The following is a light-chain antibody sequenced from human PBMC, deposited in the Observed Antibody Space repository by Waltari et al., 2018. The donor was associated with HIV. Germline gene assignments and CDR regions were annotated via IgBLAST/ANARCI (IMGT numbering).Light chain of an antibody. J-gene: IGLJ3*02. CDR2: EVI. CDR3: CSYAGTYTYVL. V-gene: IGLV2-11*01. Sequence: QSALTQPRSVSGSPGQSVTISRTGTCSDVGGYDSVSWYLQHPGKVPKLIIYEVIKRPSGVPDRFSGSKSGNTASLTISGLQTEDEADYFCCSYAGTYTYVLFGGGTKLTVL. CDR1: CSDVGGYDS.